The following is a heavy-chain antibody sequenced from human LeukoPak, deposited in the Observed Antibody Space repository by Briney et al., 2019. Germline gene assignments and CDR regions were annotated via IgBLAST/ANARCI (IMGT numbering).Heavy chain of an antibody. CDR3: ARDLGQYYDTSDNWFDP. CDR2: INSEGINT. V-gene: IGHV3-74*01. D-gene: IGHD3-22*01. Sequence: SGGSLRLSCAASGFTFSNYWMHWVRQAPGKGLVWVSRINSEGINTSYADSVKGRFTISRDNAKNTLNLQMNSLRAEDTAVYYCARDLGQYYDTSDNWFDPWGQGTLVTVSS. CDR1: GFTFSNYW. J-gene: IGHJ5*02.